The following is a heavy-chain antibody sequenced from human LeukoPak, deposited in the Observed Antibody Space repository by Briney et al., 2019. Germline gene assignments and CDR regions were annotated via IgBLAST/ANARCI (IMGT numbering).Heavy chain of an antibody. CDR2: ISGSGGST. V-gene: IGHV3-23*01. Sequence: GGSLRLSCAASGFTFSSYAMSWVRQAPGKGLEWVSAISGSGGSTSYAQKFQGRVTMTRDTSTSTVYMELSSLRSEDTAVYYCARDGGRDDILTGLYYYYGMDVWGKGTTVTVSS. CDR3: ARDGGRDDILTGLYYYYGMDV. D-gene: IGHD3-9*01. CDR1: GFTFSSYA. J-gene: IGHJ6*04.